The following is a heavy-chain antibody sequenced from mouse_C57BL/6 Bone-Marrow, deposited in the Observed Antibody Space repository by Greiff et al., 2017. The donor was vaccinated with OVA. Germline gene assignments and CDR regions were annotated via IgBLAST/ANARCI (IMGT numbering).Heavy chain of an antibody. V-gene: IGHV1-85*01. D-gene: IGHD2-1*01. CDR2: IYPRDGST. CDR3: AREDGNYLSWFAY. J-gene: IGHJ3*01. Sequence: VQLQQSGPELVKPGASVKLSCKASGYTFTSYDINWVKQRPGQGLEWIGWIYPRDGSTKYNEKFKGKATLTVETSSSTAYMELHSLTSEDSAVYFCAREDGNYLSWFAYWGQGTLVTVSA. CDR1: GYTFTSYD.